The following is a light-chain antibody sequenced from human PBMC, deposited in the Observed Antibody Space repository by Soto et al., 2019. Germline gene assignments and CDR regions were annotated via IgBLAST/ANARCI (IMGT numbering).Light chain of an antibody. CDR3: QQRSNWPGT. CDR1: LTVTNNY. Sequence: EIVLTHSPDTLSLSPGERATLSCRASLTVTNNYLAWYQQKAGQAPRLVIYDASTRATGIPDRFSASGSGTDFTRTISSLEPEDFAVYYCQQRSNWPGTFGQGPKVDIK. V-gene: IGKV3D-20*02. J-gene: IGKJ1*01. CDR2: DAS.